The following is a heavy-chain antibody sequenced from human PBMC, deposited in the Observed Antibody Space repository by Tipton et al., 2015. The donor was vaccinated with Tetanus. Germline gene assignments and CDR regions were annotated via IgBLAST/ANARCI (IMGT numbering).Heavy chain of an antibody. CDR2: IYSGGST. V-gene: IGHV3-66*04. D-gene: IGHD3-3*01. J-gene: IGHJ4*02. CDR1: GFTVSSNY. Sequence: SLRLSCAASGFTVSSNYMSWVRQAPGKGLEWVSVIYSGGSTYYADSVKGRFTISRDNSKNTLYPQMNSLRAEDTAMYYCARPSYDFWSGYPQYYFDYWGQGTLVTVSS. CDR3: ARPSYDFWSGYPQYYFDY.